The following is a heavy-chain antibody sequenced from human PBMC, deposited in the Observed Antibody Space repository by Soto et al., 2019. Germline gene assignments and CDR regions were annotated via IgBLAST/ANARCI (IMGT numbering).Heavy chain of an antibody. J-gene: IGHJ4*02. V-gene: IGHV3-74*01. CDR3: VRTSLVVAAATREDY. CDR1: GFTFSSYW. CDR2: INSTVSST. Sequence: EVQLVESGGGLVQPGGSLRLSCAASGFTFSSYWMHWVRQVPGKGVALVLRINSTVSSTSYAASVKGRFTISRDNARNTLYLQMHSLKAEDTAVYYCVRTSLVVAAATREDYWRQGTLVTVSS. D-gene: IGHD2-15*01.